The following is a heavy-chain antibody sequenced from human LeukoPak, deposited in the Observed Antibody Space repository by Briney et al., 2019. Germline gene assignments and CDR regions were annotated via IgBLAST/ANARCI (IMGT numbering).Heavy chain of an antibody. CDR1: GYSFTSYW. CDR3: ARRPLSGDLRGASDI. CDR2: IYPGDSDT. Sequence: GESLRISCKGSGYSFTSYWIGWVRQMPGKGLEWMGIIYPGDSDTRYSPSFQGQVTISADKSISTAYLQWSSLKASDTAMYFCARRPLSGDLRGASDIWGQGTMVTVSS. V-gene: IGHV5-51*01. J-gene: IGHJ3*02. D-gene: IGHD7-27*01.